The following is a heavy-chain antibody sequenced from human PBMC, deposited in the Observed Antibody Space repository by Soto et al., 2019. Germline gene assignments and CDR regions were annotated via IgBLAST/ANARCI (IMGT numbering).Heavy chain of an antibody. CDR2: INAGNGNT. V-gene: IGHV1-3*01. CDR3: ARDKKVRYCSGGSCLNWFDP. D-gene: IGHD2-15*01. J-gene: IGHJ5*02. CDR1: GYTFTSYA. Sequence: ASVKVSCKASGYTFTSYAMHWVRQAPGQRLEWMGWINAGNGNTKYSQKFQGRVTITRDTSTSTAYMELRSLRSDDTAVYYCARDKKVRYCSGGSCLNWFDPWGQGTLVTVSS.